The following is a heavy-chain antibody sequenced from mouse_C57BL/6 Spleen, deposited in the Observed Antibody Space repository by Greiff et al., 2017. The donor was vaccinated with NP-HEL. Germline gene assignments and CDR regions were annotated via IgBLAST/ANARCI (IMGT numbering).Heavy chain of an antibody. Sequence: EVPLQDSLAPLFIPGSSVKLSCTASGFNIKDYYMHWVKRRPEQGLEWIGRIDPEDGDTEFAPKFQGKATMTADTSSNTAYLQLSSLTSEDTAVYYCTTRRSYAMDYWGQGTSVTVSS. J-gene: IGHJ4*01. V-gene: IGHV14-1*01. CDR2: IDPEDGDT. CDR3: TTRRSYAMDY. CDR1: GFNIKDYY.